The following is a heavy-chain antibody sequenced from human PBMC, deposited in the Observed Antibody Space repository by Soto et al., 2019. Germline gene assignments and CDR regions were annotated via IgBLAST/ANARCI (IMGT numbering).Heavy chain of an antibody. J-gene: IGHJ5*02. Sequence: GGSLRLSCAASGFIFENFGMSWVRQAPGKGLEWISSISGSGFKKYYADSVKGRFTISRDNSKSTLYLELNNLSAEGTAVYHCAKNQGVELVPLATVDWFDPWGQGSVVTVSS. V-gene: IGHV3-23*01. D-gene: IGHD1-26*01. CDR3: AKNQGVELVPLATVDWFDP. CDR1: GFIFENFG. CDR2: ISGSGFKK.